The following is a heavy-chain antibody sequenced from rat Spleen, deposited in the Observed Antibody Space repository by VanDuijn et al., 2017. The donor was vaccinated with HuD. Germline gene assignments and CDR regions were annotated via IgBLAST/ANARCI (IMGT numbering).Heavy chain of an antibody. D-gene: IGHD1-12*02. CDR1: GFPLTNYH. CDR3: ARSAKYYYDGSYYYVHFDY. Sequence: QVQLKESGPGLVQPSQTLSLTCTVSGFPLTNYHIHWIRQPPGKGLEWMGGIQNDGSTDYSAVLESRLNITRDTSKRQVFLKMNSVQTEDTAMYFCARSAKYYYDGSYYYVHFDYWGQGVMVTVSS. CDR2: IQNDGST. J-gene: IGHJ2*01. V-gene: IGHV2-27*01.